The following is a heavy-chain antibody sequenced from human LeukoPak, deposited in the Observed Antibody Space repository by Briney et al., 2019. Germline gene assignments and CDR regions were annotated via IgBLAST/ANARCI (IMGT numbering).Heavy chain of an antibody. Sequence: SETLSLTCIVSGGSISSSNSYWDWIRQPPGRGLEWIGDISHSGTINYNPSLRTRVTISADTSKNQFSLKLNSVTAADTAVYYCARGWDYDFWSGYYTSEYYFDYWGQGTLVTVSS. D-gene: IGHD3-3*01. V-gene: IGHV4-39*01. J-gene: IGHJ4*02. CDR3: ARGWDYDFWSGYYTSEYYFDY. CDR2: ISHSGTI. CDR1: GGSISSSNSY.